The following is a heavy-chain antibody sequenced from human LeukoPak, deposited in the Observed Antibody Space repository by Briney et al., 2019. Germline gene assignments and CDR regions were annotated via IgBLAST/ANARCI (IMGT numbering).Heavy chain of an antibody. CDR1: GYSISSGYY. CDR3: ARGLGDYFDVIDY. Sequence: SETLSLTCTVSGYSISSGYYWGWIRQPPGKGLEWIGSIYHSGSTYYNPSLKSRVTISVDTSKNQFSLKLSSVTAADTAVYYCARGLGDYFDVIDYWGQGTLVTVSS. D-gene: IGHD4-17*01. J-gene: IGHJ4*02. CDR2: IYHSGST. V-gene: IGHV4-38-2*02.